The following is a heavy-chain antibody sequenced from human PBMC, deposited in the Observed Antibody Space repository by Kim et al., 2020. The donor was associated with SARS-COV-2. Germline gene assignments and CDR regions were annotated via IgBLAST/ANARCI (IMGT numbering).Heavy chain of an antibody. D-gene: IGHD3-22*01. CDR3: TSNYYYDSSGYYPLDWYFDL. Sequence: GGSLRLSCTASGFTFGDYAMSWFRQAPGKGLEWVGFIRSKAYGGTTEYAASVKGRFTISRDDSKSIAYLQMNSLKTEDTAVYYCTSNYYYDSSGYYPLDWYFDLWGRGTLVTVSS. CDR2: IRSKAYGGTT. J-gene: IGHJ2*01. CDR1: GFTFGDYA. V-gene: IGHV3-49*03.